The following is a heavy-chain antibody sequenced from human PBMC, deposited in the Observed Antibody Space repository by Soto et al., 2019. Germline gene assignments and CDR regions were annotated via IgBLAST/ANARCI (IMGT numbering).Heavy chain of an antibody. J-gene: IGHJ4*02. CDR3: AKNNTSSIDF. CDR2: ISVYNSYA. CDR1: GYDFTYYG. D-gene: IGHD6-13*01. V-gene: IGHV1-18*01. Sequence: QVELVQSGAEMRRPGASVKVSCQTSGYDFTYYGITWVRQAPGQGLEWMGWISVYNSYAHSAQKFRGRVIMTTESTTRTAFLELTDLRSADTAVYYCAKNNTSSIDFWGQGTLVTVSS.